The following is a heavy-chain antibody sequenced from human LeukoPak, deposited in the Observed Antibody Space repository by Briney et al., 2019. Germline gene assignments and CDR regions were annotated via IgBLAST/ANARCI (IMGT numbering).Heavy chain of an antibody. CDR1: GGTFSSYA. D-gene: IGHD3-9*01. Sequence: SVKVSCKASGGTFSSYAISWVRQAPGRGLEWMGVIIPIVGTANYAQKFQGRVTITADESTSTAYMELSSLRSEDTAVYYCACDYDILTGYYSGLDYWGQGTLVTVSS. V-gene: IGHV1-69*13. CDR3: ACDYDILTGYYSGLDY. J-gene: IGHJ4*02. CDR2: IIPIVGTA.